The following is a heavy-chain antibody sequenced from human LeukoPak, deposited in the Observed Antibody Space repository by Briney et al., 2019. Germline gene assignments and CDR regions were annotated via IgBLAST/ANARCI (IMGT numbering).Heavy chain of an antibody. Sequence: GGSLRLSCAASGFTFSNYAMSWVRQAPRKGLEWVSTISGSGGSTYYADSVKGRFTISRDNSKNTLYLQMNSLRAEDTAVYYCARGLGRAFDYWGQGTLVTVSS. D-gene: IGHD7-27*01. CDR2: ISGSGGST. CDR1: GFTFSNYA. V-gene: IGHV3-23*01. CDR3: ARGLGRAFDY. J-gene: IGHJ4*02.